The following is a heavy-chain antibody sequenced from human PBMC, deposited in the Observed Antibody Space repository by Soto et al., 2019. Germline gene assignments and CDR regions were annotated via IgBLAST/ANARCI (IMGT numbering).Heavy chain of an antibody. Sequence: PSETLSLTCTVSGGSISTYYWNWIRQPPGKGLEWIGCIYYSGSTNYNPSLKSRVTISVDTSKNQFSLKLSSVTAADTAVYYCARHGSSAYGAYNWFDPWGQGTLVTVSS. D-gene: IGHD4-17*01. CDR2: IYYSGST. V-gene: IGHV4-59*08. CDR1: GGSISTYY. CDR3: ARHGSSAYGAYNWFDP. J-gene: IGHJ5*02.